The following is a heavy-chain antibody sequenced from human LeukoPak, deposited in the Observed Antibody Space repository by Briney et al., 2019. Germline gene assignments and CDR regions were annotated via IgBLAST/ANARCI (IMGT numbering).Heavy chain of an antibody. CDR2: IYSDGRT. Sequence: GGSLRLSCAASGFIVSNKYMTWVRQAPGKGLEWVSLIYSDGRTYYADSVRGRCTISRDSSENTLYLQMNSLRAEDTAVYYCAKDAGRRGYYFEYWGQGTLVTVSS. V-gene: IGHV3-53*05. CDR1: GFIVSNKY. J-gene: IGHJ4*02. CDR3: AKDAGRRGYYFEY. D-gene: IGHD3-10*01.